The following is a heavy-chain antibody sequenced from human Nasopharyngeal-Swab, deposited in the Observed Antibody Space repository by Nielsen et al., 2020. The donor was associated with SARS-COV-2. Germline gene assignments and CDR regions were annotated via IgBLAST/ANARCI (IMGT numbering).Heavy chain of an antibody. CDR1: GGTFSSYA. V-gene: IGHV1-69*13. CDR3: ARSNLYCSGGSCYPNWFDP. Sequence: SVKVSCKASGGTFSSYAISWVRQAPGQGLEWMGGIIPIFGTANYAQKFQGRVTITADESTSTAYMELSSLRSEDTAVYYCARSNLYCSGGSCYPNWFDPWGQETLVTVSS. D-gene: IGHD2-15*01. CDR2: IIPIFGTA. J-gene: IGHJ5*02.